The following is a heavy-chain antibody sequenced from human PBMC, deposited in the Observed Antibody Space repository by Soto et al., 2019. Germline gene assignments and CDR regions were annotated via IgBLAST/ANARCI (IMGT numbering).Heavy chain of an antibody. D-gene: IGHD3-3*01. CDR1: GGTFSSYT. Sequence: QVQLVQSGAEVKKPGSSVKVSCKASGGTFSSYTISWVRQAPGQGLEWMGRIIPILGIANYAQKFQGRVTITADKSTSTAYMELSSLRSEDTAVYYCASGCLRFLEWLPYWGQGTLVTVSS. J-gene: IGHJ4*02. V-gene: IGHV1-69*02. CDR2: IIPILGIA. CDR3: ASGCLRFLEWLPY.